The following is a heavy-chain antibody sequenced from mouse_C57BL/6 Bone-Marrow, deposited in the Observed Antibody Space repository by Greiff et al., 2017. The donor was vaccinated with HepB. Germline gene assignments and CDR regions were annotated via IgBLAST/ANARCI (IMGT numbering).Heavy chain of an antibody. J-gene: IGHJ4*01. CDR1: GFSFNTYA. V-gene: IGHV10-1*01. D-gene: IGHD1-1*01. CDR2: IRSKSNNYAT. Sequence: EVKLVESGGGLVQPKGSLKLSCAASGFSFNTYAMNWVRQAPGKGLEWVARIRSKSNNYATYYADSVKDRFTISRDDSESMLYLQMNNLKTEDTAMYYCVSITTVVAPYAMDYWGQGTSVTVSS. CDR3: VSITTVVAPYAMDY.